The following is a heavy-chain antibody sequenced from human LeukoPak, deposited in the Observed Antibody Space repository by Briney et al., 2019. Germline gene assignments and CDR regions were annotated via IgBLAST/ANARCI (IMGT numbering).Heavy chain of an antibody. Sequence: SETLSLTCAVYGGSFSGYDWSWIRQPPGKGLEWIGEINHSGSTNCNPSLESRVTMLVDRSKNQFSLKLSSVTAADTAVYYCARQTLTYLFDYWGQGTLVTVSS. J-gene: IGHJ4*02. CDR1: GGSFSGYD. CDR3: ARQTLTYLFDY. V-gene: IGHV4-34*01. CDR2: INHSGST. D-gene: IGHD4-17*01.